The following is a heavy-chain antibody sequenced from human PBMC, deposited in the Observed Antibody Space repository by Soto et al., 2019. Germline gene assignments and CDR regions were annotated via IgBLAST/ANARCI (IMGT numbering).Heavy chain of an antibody. CDR2: IYYSGST. J-gene: IGHJ4*02. Sequence: QLQLQESGPGLVKPSETLSLTCTVSGGSISSSSYYWGWIRQPPGKGLEWIGSIYYSGSTYYNPSLKSRVTISVDTSKNQFSLKLSSVTAADTAVYYCASILFVAAAGDYWGQGTLVTVSS. CDR3: ASILFVAAAGDY. V-gene: IGHV4-39*01. D-gene: IGHD6-13*01. CDR1: GGSISSSSYY.